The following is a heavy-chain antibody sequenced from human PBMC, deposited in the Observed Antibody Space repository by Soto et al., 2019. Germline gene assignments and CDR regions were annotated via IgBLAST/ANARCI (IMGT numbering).Heavy chain of an antibody. V-gene: IGHV1-2*04. CDR1: GYTFTGYY. D-gene: IGHD6-13*01. J-gene: IGHJ3*02. CDR3: ARASSSWAEAFDI. Sequence: ASVKVSCKASGYTFTGYYIHWVRQAPGQGLEWMGWINPNSGGTNYAQKFQGWVTMTRDTSISTAYMELSRLRSDDTAVYYCARASSSWAEAFDIWGQGTMVTVSS. CDR2: INPNSGGT.